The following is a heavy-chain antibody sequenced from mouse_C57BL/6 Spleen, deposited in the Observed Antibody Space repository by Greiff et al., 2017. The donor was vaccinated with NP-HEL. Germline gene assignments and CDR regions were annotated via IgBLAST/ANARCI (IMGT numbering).Heavy chain of an antibody. CDR1: GYAFSSSW. CDR3: ARCNWDQDY. V-gene: IGHV1-82*01. J-gene: IGHJ2*01. D-gene: IGHD4-1*01. Sequence: QVQLQQSGPELVKPGASVKISCKASGYAFSSSWMNWVKQRPGKGLEWIGQIYPGDGDTNYNGKFKGKATLTADKSSSTAYMQLSSLTSEDSAVYFCARCNWDQDYWGQGTTLTVSS. CDR2: IYPGDGDT.